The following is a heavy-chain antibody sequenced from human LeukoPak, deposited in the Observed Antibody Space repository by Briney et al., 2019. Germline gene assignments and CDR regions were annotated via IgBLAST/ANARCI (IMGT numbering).Heavy chain of an antibody. D-gene: IGHD1-26*01. V-gene: IGHV1-69*04. Sequence: ASVKVSCKASGGTFNRYGITWVRPAPGQGLEWMGRIIPMLNITNYAQKFQGRVTITADKSTSTAYTELSSLRSEDTAVYYCARDSSGSSPNFDYWGQGTLVTVSS. CDR3: ARDSSGSSPNFDY. CDR2: IIPMLNIT. CDR1: GGTFNRYG. J-gene: IGHJ4*02.